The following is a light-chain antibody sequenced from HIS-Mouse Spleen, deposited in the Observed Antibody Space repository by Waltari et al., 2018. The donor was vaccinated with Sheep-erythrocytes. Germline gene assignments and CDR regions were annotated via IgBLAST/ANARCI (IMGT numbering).Light chain of an antibody. CDR2: DVS. J-gene: IGLJ1*01. Sequence: QSALTQPRSVSGSPGQSVTISCTGTSSDVGGYNYVPWYQQHPGKAPQLMIYDVSKRPSGVPDRCSGSKSCNTASLTISGLQAEDEADYYCCSYAGSYNHVFATGTKVTVL. CDR3: CSYAGSYNHV. CDR1: SSDVGGYNY. V-gene: IGLV2-11*01.